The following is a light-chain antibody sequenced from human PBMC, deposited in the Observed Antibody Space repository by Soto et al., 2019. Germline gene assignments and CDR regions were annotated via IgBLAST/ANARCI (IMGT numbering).Light chain of an antibody. V-gene: IGKV1-8*01. CDR1: QGISSY. J-gene: IGKJ5*01. CDR3: QQYYSYPLT. Sequence: AIRMTQSPSSFSASTGDRVTITCRASQGISSYLAWYQQKRGKAPKLLIYAASTLQSGVPSRFSGSGSGTDFTLTISCLQSEDFATYYCQQYYSYPLTFGQGTRLEIK. CDR2: AAS.